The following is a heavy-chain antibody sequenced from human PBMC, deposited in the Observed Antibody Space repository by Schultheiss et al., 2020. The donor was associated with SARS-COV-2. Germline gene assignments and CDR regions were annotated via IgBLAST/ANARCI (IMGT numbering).Heavy chain of an antibody. J-gene: IGHJ3*02. CDR2: IYPGDSDT. CDR1: GYSFTSYW. CDR3: ARRPINGGDAFDI. V-gene: IGHV5-51*01. Sequence: GESLKISCKGSGYSFTSYWIGWVRQMPGKGLEWMGIIYPGDSDTSYSPSFQGQVTISADKSISTAYLQWSSLKASDTAMYYCARRPINGGDAFDIWGQGTMVTVSS. D-gene: IGHD3-10*01.